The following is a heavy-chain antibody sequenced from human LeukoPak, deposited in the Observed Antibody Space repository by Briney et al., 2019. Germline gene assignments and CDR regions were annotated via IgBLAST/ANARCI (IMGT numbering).Heavy chain of an antibody. Sequence: GGSLRLSCAASGFTFSSYGMHWVRQASGKGLEWVAVIWYDGSNKYYADSVKGRFTISRDNSKNTLYLQMNSLRAEDTAVYYCARDPNSSGWYYFDYWGQGTLVTVSS. D-gene: IGHD6-19*01. CDR1: GFTFSSYG. V-gene: IGHV3-33*01. CDR3: ARDPNSSGWYYFDY. CDR2: IWYDGSNK. J-gene: IGHJ4*02.